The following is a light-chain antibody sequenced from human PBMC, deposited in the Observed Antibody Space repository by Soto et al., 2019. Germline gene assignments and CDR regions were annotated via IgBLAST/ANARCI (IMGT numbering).Light chain of an antibody. Sequence: QSVLAQPPSVSGAPGQRVTISCTGTSSNIGAGFDVHWYQQLPGTAPKPLVYGNNKRLSGVPDRFSCSRSGTSASLAITGLQAEDEAEYYCQSYDSKSYVFGSGAKLTVL. J-gene: IGLJ1*01. V-gene: IGLV1-40*01. CDR1: SSNIGAGFD. CDR2: GNN. CDR3: QSYDSKSYV.